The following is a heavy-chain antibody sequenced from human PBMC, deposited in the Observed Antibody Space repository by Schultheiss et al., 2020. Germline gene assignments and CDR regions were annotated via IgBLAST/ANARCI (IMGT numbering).Heavy chain of an antibody. V-gene: IGHV3-53*05. J-gene: IGHJ5*02. CDR2: IYSGGST. CDR3: AKGGGDHYVSWFDP. D-gene: IGHD2-21*02. Sequence: GALRLSCAASGFTFSNAWMNWVRQAPGKGLEWVSVIYSGGSTYYADSVKGRFTISRDNAKNSLYLQMNSLRAEDTALYYCAKGGGDHYVSWFDPWGQGTLVTVSS. CDR1: GFTFSNAW.